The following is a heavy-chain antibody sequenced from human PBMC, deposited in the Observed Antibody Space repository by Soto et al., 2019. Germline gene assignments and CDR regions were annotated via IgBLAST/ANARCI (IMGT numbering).Heavy chain of an antibody. CDR3: AKTRNLIPHPGAFDI. V-gene: IGHV1-24*01. J-gene: IGHJ3*02. D-gene: IGHD1-1*01. CDR2: YDLEKGET. CDR1: GYSLTELS. Sequence: ASVKVSCKVSGYSLTELSIHWVRQAPGEGLEWMGGYDLEKGETIYAQKFQGRVTMTEDSPADTPYMQLRSLRSEDTAVYYCAKTRNLIPHPGAFDIWGQGTMVTVS.